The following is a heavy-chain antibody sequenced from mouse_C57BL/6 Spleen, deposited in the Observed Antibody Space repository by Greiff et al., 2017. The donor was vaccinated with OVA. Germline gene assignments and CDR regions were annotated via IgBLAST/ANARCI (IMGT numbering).Heavy chain of an antibody. CDR2: INPNNGGT. Sequence: EVQLQESGPELVKPGASVKMSCKASGYTFTDYYMHWVKQSPGKSLEWIGYINPNNGGTSYNQKFKGKATLTVNKSSSTAYMELRSLTSEDSAVYYCAKLYYDYDGYYFDYWGQGTTLTVSS. V-gene: IGHV1-22*01. J-gene: IGHJ2*01. CDR3: AKLYYDYDGYYFDY. CDR1: GYTFTDYY. D-gene: IGHD2-4*01.